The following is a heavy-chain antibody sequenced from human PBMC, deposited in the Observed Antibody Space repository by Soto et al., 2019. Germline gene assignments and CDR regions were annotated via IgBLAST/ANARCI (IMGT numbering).Heavy chain of an antibody. CDR3: AREVGATLNWFDP. D-gene: IGHD1-26*01. Sequence: QVQLGQSGDEVKKPGSSVKVSCKASGGTFSSYAISWVRQAPGQGLEWMGGIIPIFGTANYAQKFQGRVTMTADESTSTAYMELSSLRSEDTAVYYCAREVGATLNWFDPWGQGTLVTVSS. V-gene: IGHV1-69*01. CDR1: GGTFSSYA. J-gene: IGHJ5*02. CDR2: IIPIFGTA.